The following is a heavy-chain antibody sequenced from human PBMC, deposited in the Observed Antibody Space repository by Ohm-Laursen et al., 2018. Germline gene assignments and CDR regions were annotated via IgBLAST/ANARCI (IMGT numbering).Heavy chain of an antibody. D-gene: IGHD6-19*01. V-gene: IGHV3-23*01. CDR2: IRSIGDQT. CDR1: GFTFSTYA. J-gene: IGHJ4*02. CDR3: AKGPFIAVAGSNYFFDY. Sequence: SLRLSCSASGFTFSTYAMSWVRQAPGKGLGWVSSIRSIGDQTYNADSVKGRFSISRGNSKNTLDLQMNSLRAEDTAVYYCAKGPFIAVAGSNYFFDYWGQGTLVTVSS.